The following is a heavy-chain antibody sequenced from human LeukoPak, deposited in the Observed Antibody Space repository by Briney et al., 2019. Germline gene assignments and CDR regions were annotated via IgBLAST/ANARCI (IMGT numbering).Heavy chain of an antibody. CDR3: ARGVLGISSCWYDY. V-gene: IGHV1-2*02. J-gene: IGHJ4*02. CDR2: INPNSGGT. D-gene: IGHD6-13*01. Sequence: GASVKLSLKASGYTFTGYYMHWVRQAPGQGLEWMGWINPNSGGTNYAQKFQGRVTMTRDTSISTAYMELSRLRSDDTAVYYCARGVLGISSCWYDYWGQGSLVSVSS. CDR1: GYTFTGYY.